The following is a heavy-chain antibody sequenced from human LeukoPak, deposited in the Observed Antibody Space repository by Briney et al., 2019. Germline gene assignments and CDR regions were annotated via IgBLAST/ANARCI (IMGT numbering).Heavy chain of an antibody. D-gene: IGHD3-10*01. CDR2: VYYSGGT. J-gene: IGHJ4*02. Sequence: SETLSLTCAVSGGSISSGAYSWSWIRQPPRKGLEWIGYVYYSGGTYYNPSLKSRVTISVDTSKNQFSLKLSSVTAADTAIYYCARDAKYYYGSRTYFFFEYWGQGTLLSVSS. V-gene: IGHV4-30-4*07. CDR3: ARDAKYYYGSRTYFFFEY. CDR1: GGSISSGAYS.